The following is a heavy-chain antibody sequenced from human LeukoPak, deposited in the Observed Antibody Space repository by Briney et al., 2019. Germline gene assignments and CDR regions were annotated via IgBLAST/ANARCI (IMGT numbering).Heavy chain of an antibody. Sequence: GGSLRLSCAGSEFTFSSYSMHWVRQAPGKGLEWVSAISGDAADIFYADSAKGRFTISRDNSKNTLYLQMNSLRAEDTAVYYCAKDQYSSGWYYFDYWGQGTLVTVSS. CDR1: EFTFSSYS. V-gene: IGHV3-23*01. CDR3: AKDQYSSGWYYFDY. D-gene: IGHD6-19*01. CDR2: ISGDAADI. J-gene: IGHJ4*02.